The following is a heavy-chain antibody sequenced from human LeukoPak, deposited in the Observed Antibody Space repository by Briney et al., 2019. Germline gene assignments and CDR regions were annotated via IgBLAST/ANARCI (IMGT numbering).Heavy chain of an antibody. J-gene: IGHJ4*02. CDR2: IYYSGST. CDR3: ARELLRHDILTGSYFDY. V-gene: IGHV4-59*01. Sequence: PSETLSLTCTVSGGPISSYYWSWIRQPPGKGLEWLGYIYYSGSTNYNPSLKSRVTISVDTSKNQFSLKLSSVTAADTAVYYCARELLRHDILTGSYFDYWGQGTLVTVSS. D-gene: IGHD3-9*01. CDR1: GGPISSYY.